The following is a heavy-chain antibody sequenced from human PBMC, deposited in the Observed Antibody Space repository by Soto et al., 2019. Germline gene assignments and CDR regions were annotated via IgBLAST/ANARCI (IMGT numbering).Heavy chain of an antibody. CDR3: ARDDIAGAGVQGGWFDP. V-gene: IGHV3-30-3*01. Sequence: QVQLVESGGGVVQPGRSLRLSCAASGFTFSSYAMHWVRQAPGKGLEWVAVISYDGSNKYYADSVKGRFTISRDNSKNTLYLQMNSLRAEDTAVYYCARDDIAGAGVQGGWFDPWGQGTLVTVSS. CDR1: GFTFSSYA. J-gene: IGHJ5*02. D-gene: IGHD6-13*01. CDR2: ISYDGSNK.